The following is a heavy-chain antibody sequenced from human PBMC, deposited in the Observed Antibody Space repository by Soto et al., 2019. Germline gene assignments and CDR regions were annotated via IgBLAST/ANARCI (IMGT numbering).Heavy chain of an antibody. V-gene: IGHV1-69*01. CDR1: GGTFRSYP. CDR2: IIPVVGTA. J-gene: IGHJ4*02. CDR3: AREYTGDLFDS. D-gene: IGHD3-16*01. Sequence: QVQLVQSGDEVKKPGSSVKISCKASGGTFRSYPISWVRQAPGQGLEWMGGIIPVVGTADYAQKFQGRVTITADESTRTGYMELSSLRSDDTAVYYCAREYTGDLFDSWGQGTLVTVSS.